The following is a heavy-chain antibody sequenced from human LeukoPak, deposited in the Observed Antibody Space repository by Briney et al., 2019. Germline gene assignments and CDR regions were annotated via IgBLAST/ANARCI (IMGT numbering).Heavy chain of an antibody. V-gene: IGHV3-74*01. Sequence: GGSLRLSCAASGFTFSNNWMHWVRQAPGRGLVWVTRINSDGRPTTYADSVKGRFTISRDNAKNTLYLQMNSLRAEDTAVYYCAMIKEGWGQGPLATVSS. CDR3: AMIKEG. J-gene: IGHJ4*02. D-gene: IGHD3-22*01. CDR1: GFTFSNNW. CDR2: INSDGRPT.